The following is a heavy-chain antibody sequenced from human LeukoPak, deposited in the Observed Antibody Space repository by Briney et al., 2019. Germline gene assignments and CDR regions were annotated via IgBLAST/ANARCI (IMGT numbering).Heavy chain of an antibody. V-gene: IGHV1-18*01. CDR3: ARVWYDSGNHLYFYYDLDV. CDR1: GYTFTTYG. D-gene: IGHD3-22*01. Sequence: ASVKVSCKASGYTFTTYGITWVRQAPGQGLEWMGRVSPYGGNTGYAQRFQGRVTMTTDTSTSTAYMELTTLRSDDTAVYYCARVWYDSGNHLYFYYDLDVWGQGTTVTVSS. J-gene: IGHJ6*02. CDR2: VSPYGGNT.